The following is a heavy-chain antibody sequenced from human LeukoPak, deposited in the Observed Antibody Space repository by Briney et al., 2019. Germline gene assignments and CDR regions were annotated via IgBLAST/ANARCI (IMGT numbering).Heavy chain of an antibody. V-gene: IGHV1-18*01. D-gene: IGHD3-22*01. CDR3: ARGEYYDSSGYFLGVFDY. CDR2: ISAYNGNT. CDR1: GYTFTSYG. Sequence: GASVKVSCKASGYTFTSYGISWVRQAPGQGLERMGWISAYNGNTNYAQKLQGRVTMTTDTSTSTAYMELRSLRSDDTAVYYCARGEYYDSSGYFLGVFDYWGQGTLVTVSS. J-gene: IGHJ4*02.